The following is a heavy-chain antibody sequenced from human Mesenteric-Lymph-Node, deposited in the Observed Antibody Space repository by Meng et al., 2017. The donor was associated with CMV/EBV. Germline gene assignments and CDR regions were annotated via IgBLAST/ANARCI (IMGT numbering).Heavy chain of an antibody. CDR1: GGSFSGDY. CDR3: ARGSSYDILTGYFDY. J-gene: IGHJ4*02. CDR2: INHSGST. Sequence: QVVLRPAGAGLLRPSETLCVTWSVYGGSFSGDYWNWIRQSTEKGLEWIGEINHSGSTTYNPSFTSRIIISVDTSTNQISLNMSSVTAADTAVYYCARGSSYDILTGYFDYWGQGALVTISS. D-gene: IGHD3-9*01. V-gene: IGHV4-34*01.